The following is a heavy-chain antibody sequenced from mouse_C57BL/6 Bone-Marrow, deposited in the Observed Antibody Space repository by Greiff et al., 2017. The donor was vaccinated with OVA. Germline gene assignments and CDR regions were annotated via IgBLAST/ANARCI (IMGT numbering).Heavy chain of an antibody. V-gene: IGHV14-1*01. CDR2: IDPEDGDT. CDR3: PATPGAWFAY. CDR1: GFHIKDYY. J-gene: IGHJ3*01. Sequence: VQLQQPGAELVRPGASVKLSCPASGFHIKDYYMHWVKQRPEQGLEWIGRIDPEDGDTEYAPKFQGKATMTADTSSNTAYLQLSSLTSEDTDVYYCPATPGAWFAYWGQGTLVTVSA.